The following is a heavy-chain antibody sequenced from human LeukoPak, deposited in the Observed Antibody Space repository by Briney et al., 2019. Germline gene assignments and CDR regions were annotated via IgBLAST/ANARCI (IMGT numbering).Heavy chain of an antibody. D-gene: IGHD6-19*01. CDR2: ISGSGGST. CDR3: AKQQWLVNYYYYMDV. J-gene: IGHJ6*03. CDR1: GFTFRSYA. Sequence: TGGSLRLSCAASGFTFRSYAMSWVRQAPGKGLEWVSAISGSGGSTYYADSVKGRFTISRDNSKNTLYLQMNSLRAEDAAVYYCAKQQWLVNYYYYMDVWGKGTTVTVSS. V-gene: IGHV3-23*01.